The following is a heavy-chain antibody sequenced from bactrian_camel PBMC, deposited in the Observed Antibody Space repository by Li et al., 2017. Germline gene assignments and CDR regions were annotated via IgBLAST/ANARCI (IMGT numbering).Heavy chain of an antibody. CDR2: IFPGGGST. J-gene: IGHJ4*01. D-gene: IGHD2*01. CDR1: YLYSSNC. CDR3: VTAYGYGDRVRSEVT. V-gene: IGHV3S40*01. Sequence: DVQLVESGGGSVQAGGSLRLSCAASYLYSSNCMGWFRQAPGKEREGVATIFPGGGSTFYADSVKGRFTISRDDAKKAVYLQMNSLEPADTALYYCVTAYGYGDRVRSEVTWGQGTQVTVS.